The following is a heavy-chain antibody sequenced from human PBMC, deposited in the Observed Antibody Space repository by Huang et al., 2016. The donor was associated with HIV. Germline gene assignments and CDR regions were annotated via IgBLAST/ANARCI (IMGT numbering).Heavy chain of an antibody. CDR1: GGSFRTFA. Sequence: QVQLVQSGAEVKKPGSSVKVSCKASGGSFRTFAIGWVRPAPGQGLEWVGGIIPTLGTANHAQKFQGRVTIIADESTSTAYMELSSLRSEDTAVYYCATVDYYDTSGPQRGYFDNWGQGTLVTVSS. J-gene: IGHJ4*02. CDR3: ATVDYYDTSGPQRGYFDN. CDR2: IIPTLGTA. V-gene: IGHV1-69*01. D-gene: IGHD3-22*01.